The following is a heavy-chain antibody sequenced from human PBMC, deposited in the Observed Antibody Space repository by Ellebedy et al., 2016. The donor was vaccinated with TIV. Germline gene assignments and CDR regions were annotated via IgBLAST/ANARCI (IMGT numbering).Heavy chain of an antibody. CDR3: VRVRLSTVTTMNF. D-gene: IGHD4-17*01. CDR1: GFTFTGYY. Sequence: ASVKVSCRASGFTFTGYYMHWVRQAPGQGLEWVGWINPNSGDTSYAPKFQGRVSLTRDTSITTAYMELSSLKSDDSAVYYCVRVRLSTVTTMNFWGQGTLVSVSA. V-gene: IGHV1-2*02. J-gene: IGHJ4*02. CDR2: INPNSGDT.